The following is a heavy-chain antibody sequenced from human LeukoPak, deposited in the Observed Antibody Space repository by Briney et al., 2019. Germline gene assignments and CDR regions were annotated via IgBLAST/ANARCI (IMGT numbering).Heavy chain of an antibody. CDR1: GGSISSGSHY. CDR3: ARTTEGGYTYGYFYYYYMDV. CDR2: IYTSGRT. J-gene: IGHJ6*03. V-gene: IGHV4-61*02. D-gene: IGHD5-18*01. Sequence: SETLSLTCTVPGGSISSGSHYWSWIRQPAGKGLEWIGRIYTSGRTNYNPSLKSRVTISVDTSKNQFSLKLSSVTAADTAVYYCARTTEGGYTYGYFYYYYMDVWGKGTTVTISS.